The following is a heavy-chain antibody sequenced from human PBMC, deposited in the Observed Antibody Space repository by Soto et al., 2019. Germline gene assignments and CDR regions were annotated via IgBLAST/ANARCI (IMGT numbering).Heavy chain of an antibody. Sequence: QVQLVESGGGVVQPGRSLRLSCAASGFTFSSYGMHWVRQAPGKGLEWVAVIWYDGSNKYYADSVKGRFTISRDNSKNTLYLQMNSLRAEDTAVYYCARGSGGRTNYYYYGMDVWGQGTTVTVSS. CDR3: ARGSGGRTNYYYYGMDV. CDR1: GFTFSSYG. J-gene: IGHJ6*02. V-gene: IGHV3-33*01. CDR2: IWYDGSNK. D-gene: IGHD2-15*01.